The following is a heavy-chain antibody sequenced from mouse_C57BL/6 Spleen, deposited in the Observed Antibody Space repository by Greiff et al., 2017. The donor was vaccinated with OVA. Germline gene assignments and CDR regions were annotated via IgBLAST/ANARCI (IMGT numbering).Heavy chain of an antibody. V-gene: IGHV5-4*01. CDR3: ERDDGFDY. CDR2: ISDGGSYT. CDR1: GFTFSSYA. Sequence: EVKLVESGGGLVKPGGSLKLSCAASGFTFSSYAMSWVRQTPEKRLEWVATISDGGSYTYYPDNVKGRFTISRDNAKNNLYLQMSHLKSEDTAMYYCERDDGFDYWGQGTTLTVSS. J-gene: IGHJ2*01.